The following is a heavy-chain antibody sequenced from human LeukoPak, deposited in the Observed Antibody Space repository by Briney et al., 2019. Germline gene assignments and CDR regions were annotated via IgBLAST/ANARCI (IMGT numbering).Heavy chain of an antibody. CDR1: GFTFSSYS. V-gene: IGHV3-21*01. D-gene: IGHD3-3*01. CDR3: ARDSNLSVRSY. Sequence: GGSLRLSCAASGFTFSSYSMNWVRQAPGKGLEWVSSISSSSSYIYYADSVKGRFTISRDNAKNSLYPQMNSLRAEDTAVYYCARDSNLSVRSYWGQGTLVTVSS. CDR2: ISSSSSYI. J-gene: IGHJ4*02.